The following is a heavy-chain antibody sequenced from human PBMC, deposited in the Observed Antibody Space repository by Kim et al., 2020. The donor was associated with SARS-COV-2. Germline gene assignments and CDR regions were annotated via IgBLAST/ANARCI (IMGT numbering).Heavy chain of an antibody. CDR3: TTLIPGIAATDYYYYYGMDV. CDR1: GFTFSGSA. D-gene: IGHD6-13*01. Sequence: GGSLRLSCAASGFTFSGSAMHWVRQASGKGLEWVGRIRSKANSYATAYAASVKGRFTISRDDSKNTAYLQMNSLKTEDTAVYYCTTLIPGIAATDYYYYYGMDVWGQGTTVTVSS. J-gene: IGHJ6*02. CDR2: IRSKANSYAT. V-gene: IGHV3-73*01.